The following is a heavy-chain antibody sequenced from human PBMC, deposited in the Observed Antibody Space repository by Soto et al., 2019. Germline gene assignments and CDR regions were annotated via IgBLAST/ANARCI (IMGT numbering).Heavy chain of an antibody. CDR2: IYYRGST. Sequence: QVQLQESGPGLVKPSETLSLTCTVSGDSMSSYFWSWIRQPPGKGLEWIGYIYYRGSTNYNPSLKSRVTISGDTSKNQFSLKLNSVTAADTAVYYCARQGHSSGWYNYGAWFDPWGQGTLVTVSS. D-gene: IGHD6-19*01. J-gene: IGHJ5*02. V-gene: IGHV4-59*08. CDR1: GDSMSSYF. CDR3: ARQGHSSGWYNYGAWFDP.